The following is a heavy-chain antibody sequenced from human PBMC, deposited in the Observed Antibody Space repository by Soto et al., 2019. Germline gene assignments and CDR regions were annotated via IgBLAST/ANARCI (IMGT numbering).Heavy chain of an antibody. CDR3: VLPSGGCGSDVCYAALFDY. Sequence: EVQLLESGGGLVQPGGSLRLSCAASGFAFSSRAMGWVRQAPGMGPEWVSGISVSGGSTDYADSVKGRFTISRDNSKDRLYLQVNSLRAEDTAVYYCVLPSGGCGSDVCYAALFDYWGQGALVTVSS. D-gene: IGHD2-21*02. CDR2: ISVSGGST. J-gene: IGHJ4*02. V-gene: IGHV3-23*01. CDR1: GFAFSSRA.